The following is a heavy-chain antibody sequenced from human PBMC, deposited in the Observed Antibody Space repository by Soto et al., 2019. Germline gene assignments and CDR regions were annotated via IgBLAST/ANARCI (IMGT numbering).Heavy chain of an antibody. CDR2: VSDNGGSRGGT. D-gene: IGHD2-21*01. CDR1: GFMFNNSA. V-gene: IGHV3-23*01. Sequence: EVELLESGGGLVQPGGSLRLSCKASGFMFNNSAMTWVRQAPGQGLQWVASVSDNGGSRGGTYYADSVKWRFTISRDNSKNTLYLQLDSLTGADTAVYYCARAKAVVIAALDIWGQGTMVTVSS. J-gene: IGHJ3*02. CDR3: ARAKAVVIAALDI.